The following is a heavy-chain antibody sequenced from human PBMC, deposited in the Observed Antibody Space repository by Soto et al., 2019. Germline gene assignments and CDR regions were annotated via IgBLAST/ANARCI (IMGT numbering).Heavy chain of an antibody. CDR3: VRAAARGDD. CDR1: GFSFSGYW. Sequence: GGSLRLSCAASGFSFSGYWMHWVRQAPGKGLVWVSRINTDGSSTKYADSVKGRFTISRDNAKNTLYLQMNSLGVEDTAVYFCVRAAARGDDWGQGTLVTVSS. CDR2: INTDGSST. J-gene: IGHJ4*02. V-gene: IGHV3-74*03. D-gene: IGHD3-10*01.